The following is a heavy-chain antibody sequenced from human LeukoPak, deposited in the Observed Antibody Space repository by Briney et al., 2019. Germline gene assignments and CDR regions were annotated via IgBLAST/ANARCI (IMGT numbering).Heavy chain of an antibody. CDR2: IYYSGST. V-gene: IGHV4-59*08. CDR1: GGSISSYY. CDR3: ARHYGSTSNFYYYYYGMDV. Sequence: SETLSLTCTLSGGSISSYYWSWIRQPPGKGLEWVGYIYYSGSTNYNPSLKSRVTISVDTSKNQFSLKLSSVTAADTAVYYCARHYGSTSNFYYYYYGMDVWGQGTTVTVSS. J-gene: IGHJ6*02. D-gene: IGHD4-23*01.